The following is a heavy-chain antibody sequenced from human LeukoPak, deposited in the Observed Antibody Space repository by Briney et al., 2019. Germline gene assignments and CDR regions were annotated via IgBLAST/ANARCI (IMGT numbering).Heavy chain of an antibody. Sequence: GGSLRLSCAASGFTVSTNYVSWVRQAPGKGLEWVSGISGSGGSTYYADSVKGRFTISRDNSKNTLFLQMNSLRAEDRAVYYCAKDSLRTVPKASFDYWGQGTLVTVSS. CDR1: GFTVSTNY. J-gene: IGHJ4*02. D-gene: IGHD2-2*01. CDR3: AKDSLRTVPKASFDY. V-gene: IGHV3-23*01. CDR2: ISGSGGST.